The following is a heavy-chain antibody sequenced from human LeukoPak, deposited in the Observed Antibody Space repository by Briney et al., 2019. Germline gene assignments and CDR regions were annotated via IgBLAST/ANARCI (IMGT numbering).Heavy chain of an antibody. CDR1: GFTFSTSW. J-gene: IGHJ6*02. CDR3: ARGYSGFGVYGMDV. CDR2: INPDGSAP. Sequence: GGSLRLSCTASGFTFSTSWMHWVRQAPGEGLVWVSRINPDGSAPTYADSVKGRFTISRDTAKNTLFLQMSSLRAEDTAVYFCARGYSGFGVYGMDVWGQGTTVTVSS. D-gene: IGHD5-12*01. V-gene: IGHV3-74*01.